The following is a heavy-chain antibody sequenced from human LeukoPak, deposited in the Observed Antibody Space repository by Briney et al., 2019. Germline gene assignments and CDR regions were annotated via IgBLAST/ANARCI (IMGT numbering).Heavy chain of an antibody. V-gene: IGHV3-21*01. D-gene: IGHD4-17*01. J-gene: IGHJ4*02. CDR1: GFTFSSYS. CDR2: ISSSSSYI. Sequence: GGSLRLSCAASGFTFSSYSMSWVRQAPGKGLEWVSSISSSSSYIYYADSVKGRFTISRDNAKNSLYLQMNSLRAEDTAVYYCARDSGDYEPAYWGQGTLVTVSS. CDR3: ARDSGDYEPAY.